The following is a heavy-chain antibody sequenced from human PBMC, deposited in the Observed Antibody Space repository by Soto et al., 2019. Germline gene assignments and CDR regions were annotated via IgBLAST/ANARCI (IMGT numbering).Heavy chain of an antibody. Sequence: SVKVSCKASGGTFSSYAISWVRQAPGQGLEWMGGIIPIFGTANYAQKFQGRVTITADKSTSTAYMELSSLRSEDTAVYYCAREAYYYDSSGYRYYYYYYGMDVWGQGTSVTVSS. V-gene: IGHV1-69*06. J-gene: IGHJ6*02. CDR3: AREAYYYDSSGYRYYYYYYGMDV. CDR1: GGTFSSYA. CDR2: IIPIFGTA. D-gene: IGHD3-22*01.